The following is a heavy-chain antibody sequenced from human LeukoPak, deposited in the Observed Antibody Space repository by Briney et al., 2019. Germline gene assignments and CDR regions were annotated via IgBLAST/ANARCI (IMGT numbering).Heavy chain of an antibody. Sequence: GGSLRLSCAASGFTFSDYYMSWIRQAPGKGLEWVSYISSSGSTIYYADSVKGRFTISRDNAKNSLYLQMNSLRAEDTAVYYCARVPGSYYYYYMDVWGKGTTVTLSS. V-gene: IGHV3-11*04. CDR2: ISSSGSTI. CDR1: GFTFSDYY. CDR3: ARVPGSYYYYYMDV. J-gene: IGHJ6*03. D-gene: IGHD1-26*01.